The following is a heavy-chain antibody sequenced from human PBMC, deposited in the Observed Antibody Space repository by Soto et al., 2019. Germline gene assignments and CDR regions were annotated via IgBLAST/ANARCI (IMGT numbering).Heavy chain of an antibody. Sequence: CGSLRLFWAAAAIASSDYASWVRKAKGKGMEWLSYISGSGRTIYSADSVKGRYKISRDNAKNMVYLQMNCLRAEDMSVYYCARDLPGPQHYFEYWGQGNVDTVAS. D-gene: IGHD2-2*01. CDR3: ARDLPGPQHYFEY. CDR2: ISGSGRTI. CDR1: AIASSDYA. V-gene: IGHV3-11*04. J-gene: IGHJ4*02.